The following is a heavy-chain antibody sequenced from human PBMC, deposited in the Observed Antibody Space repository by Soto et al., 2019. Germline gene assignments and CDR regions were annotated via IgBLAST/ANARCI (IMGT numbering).Heavy chain of an antibody. CDR2: IIPIFGTA. CDR1: GGTFSSYA. D-gene: IGHD2-15*01. CDR3: ARPKERLHQGGAFDI. V-gene: IGHV1-69*13. Sequence: SVKVSCKASGGTFSSYAISWVRQAPGQGLEWMGGIIPIFGTANYAQKFQGRVTITADESTSTAYMELSSLRSEDTAVYYCARPKERLHQGGAFDIWGQGTMVTVSS. J-gene: IGHJ3*02.